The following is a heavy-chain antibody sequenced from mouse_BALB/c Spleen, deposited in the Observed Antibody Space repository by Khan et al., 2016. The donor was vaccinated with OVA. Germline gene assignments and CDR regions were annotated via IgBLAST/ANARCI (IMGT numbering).Heavy chain of an antibody. J-gene: IGHJ2*01. Sequence: QVQLQQSGAELVRPGASVKLSCKTSGYIFTSYWIHWVKQRSGQGLEWIARIYPGTDNTYYNEKLKDKATLTADKSSSTAYMHLNSLKSKDSAVYVCAREEALYYFDYWGQGTTLTVSS. CDR2: IYPGTDNT. CDR3: AREEALYYFDY. V-gene: IGHV1S132*01. D-gene: IGHD3-2*02. CDR1: GYIFTSYW.